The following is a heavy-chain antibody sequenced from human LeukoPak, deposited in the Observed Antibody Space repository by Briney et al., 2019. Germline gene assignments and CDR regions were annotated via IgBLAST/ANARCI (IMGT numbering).Heavy chain of an antibody. CDR3: AGSYCSSTSCHSNYYGMDV. D-gene: IGHD2-2*01. J-gene: IGHJ6*02. V-gene: IGHV1-8*01. Sequence: ASVKVSCKASGYTFTSYGINWVRQATGQGLEWMGWMNPNSGNTGYAQKFQGRVTMTRNTSISTAYMELSSLRSEDTAVYYCAGSYCSSTSCHSNYYGMDVWGQGTTVTVSS. CDR2: MNPNSGNT. CDR1: GYTFTSYG.